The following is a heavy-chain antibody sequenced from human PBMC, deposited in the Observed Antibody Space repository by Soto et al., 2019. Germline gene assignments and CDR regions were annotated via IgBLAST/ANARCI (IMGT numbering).Heavy chain of an antibody. CDR1: GGSISSYY. V-gene: IGHV4-59*08. J-gene: IGHJ4*02. Sequence: SETLSLTCAVSGGSISSYYWSWIRQPPGKGLEWIGYIYYSGSTNYNPSLKSRVTISVDTSKNQFSLKLSSVTAADTAVYYCARLILYRSSYFDYWGQGTLVTVSS. CDR2: IYYSGST. D-gene: IGHD3-9*01. CDR3: ARLILYRSSYFDY.